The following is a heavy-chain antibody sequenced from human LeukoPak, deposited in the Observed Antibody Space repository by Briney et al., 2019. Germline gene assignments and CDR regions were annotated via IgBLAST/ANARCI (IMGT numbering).Heavy chain of an antibody. CDR2: SRPGDSYI. D-gene: IGHD3-16*01. V-gene: IGHV5-51*01. CDR1: GYSFTTDW. CDR3: AAGGGY. Sequence: GESLKISCKGSGYSFTTDWIGWVRQIPGKGLEWMVISRPGDSYIEYSPSFQGHVTISVDKSINTAYLQWSSLKASDSAFYYCAAGGGYWGQGTLVTVSS. J-gene: IGHJ4*02.